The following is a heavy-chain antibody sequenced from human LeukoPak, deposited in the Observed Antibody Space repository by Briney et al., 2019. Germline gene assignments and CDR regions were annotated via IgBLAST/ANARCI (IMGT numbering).Heavy chain of an antibody. J-gene: IGHJ4*02. CDR3: ARRGVGVFTDY. Sequence: GESLKISCETSGYIFTSLWIGWVRQMPGKGLEWMAIIYPDNSNTTYSPSFQGQVTVSADKSISTAYLQWSSLKASDTAIYYCARRGVGVFTDYWGQGTLVTVSS. D-gene: IGHD1-26*01. CDR1: GYIFTSLW. CDR2: IYPDNSNT. V-gene: IGHV5-51*01.